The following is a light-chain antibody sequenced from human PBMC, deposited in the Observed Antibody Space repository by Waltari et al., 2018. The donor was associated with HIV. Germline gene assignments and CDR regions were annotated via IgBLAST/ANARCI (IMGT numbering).Light chain of an antibody. CDR2: DVR. J-gene: IGLJ3*02. Sequence: QSALTQPRSVSGSPGQSVTISCTGTSRDVVGYTYVSCYQQHSGKAPILMIYDVRKRPSGVPARFSASKSGNTASLTISGLQAEDEADYYCCSYGGSYTWVFGGGTKLTVL. V-gene: IGLV2-11*01. CDR3: CSYGGSYTWV. CDR1: SRDVVGYTY.